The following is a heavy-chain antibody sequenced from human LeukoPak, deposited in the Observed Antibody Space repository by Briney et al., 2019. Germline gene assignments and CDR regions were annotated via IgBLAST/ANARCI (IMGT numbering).Heavy chain of an antibody. J-gene: IGHJ4*02. CDR3: ASFRTSVTNPFDY. CDR2: INQDGSGK. Sequence: PGGSLTLSCAASRWTFSTYWMSWVRQAPGKGLEWVANINQDGSGKYYVDSVKGRFTISRDNAKNSLYLQMNGLRAEDTAVYYCASFRTSVTNPFDYWGQGTQVTVSS. CDR1: RWTFSTYW. D-gene: IGHD4-11*01. V-gene: IGHV3-7*05.